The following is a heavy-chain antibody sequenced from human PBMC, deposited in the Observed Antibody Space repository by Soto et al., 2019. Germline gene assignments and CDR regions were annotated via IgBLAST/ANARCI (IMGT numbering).Heavy chain of an antibody. CDR3: ARDLGYCSGGSCYRPRDYGMDV. CDR2: ISYDGSNK. J-gene: IGHJ6*02. V-gene: IGHV3-30-3*01. D-gene: IGHD2-15*01. CDR1: GFTFSSYA. Sequence: GGSLRLSCAASGFTFSSYAMHWVRQAPGKGLEWVAVISYDGSNKYYADSVKGRFTISRDNSKNTLYLQMNSLRAEDTAVYYCARDLGYCSGGSCYRPRDYGMDVWGQGTTVTVSS.